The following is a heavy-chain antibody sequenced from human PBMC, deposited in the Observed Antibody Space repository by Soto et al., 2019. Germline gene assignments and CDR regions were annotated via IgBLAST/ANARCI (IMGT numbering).Heavy chain of an antibody. CDR2: ISYDGSNK. J-gene: IGHJ5*02. CDR1: GFTFSSYA. Sequence: GESLKISCAASGFTFSSYAMHWVRQAPGKGLEWVAVISYDGSNKYYADSVKGRFTISRDNSKNTLYLQMNSLRAEDTAVYYCARAVFSGDTPFDPWGQGTLVTVSS. V-gene: IGHV3-30-3*01. D-gene: IGHD2-15*01. CDR3: ARAVFSGDTPFDP.